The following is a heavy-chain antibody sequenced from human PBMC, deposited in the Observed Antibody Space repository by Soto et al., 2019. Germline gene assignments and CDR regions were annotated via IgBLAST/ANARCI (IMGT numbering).Heavy chain of an antibody. CDR1: GLTFSAYP. Sequence: EVQKLESGGGLVQPGGSLRLSCAASGLTFSAYPMSWVRQAPGKGLEWVSSISGSGDRTYYADSVKGRFTISRDNSKNTLYLQMNSLRVDDTAVYFCPFGWGGGHEGYWGQGTLVTVSS. J-gene: IGHJ4*02. CDR3: PFGWGGGHEGY. CDR2: ISGSGDRT. D-gene: IGHD5-12*01. V-gene: IGHV3-23*01.